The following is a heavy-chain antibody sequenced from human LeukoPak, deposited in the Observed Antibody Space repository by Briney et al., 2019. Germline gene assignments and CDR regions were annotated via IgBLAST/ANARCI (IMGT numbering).Heavy chain of an antibody. CDR1: GYSISSGYC. V-gene: IGHV4-38-2*02. D-gene: IGHD3-16*01. CDR3: ARDRLGLFDY. J-gene: IGHJ4*02. CDR2: IYHSGST. Sequence: SETLSLTCTVSGYSISSGYCWGWIRQPPGKGLEWIVSIYHSGSTYYKPSLKSRVTISVDTSRNQFSLKLSSVTAADTAVYYCARDRLGLFDYWGQGTLVTVSS.